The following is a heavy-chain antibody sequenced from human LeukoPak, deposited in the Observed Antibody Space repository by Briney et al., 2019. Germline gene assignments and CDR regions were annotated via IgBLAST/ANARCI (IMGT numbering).Heavy chain of an antibody. V-gene: IGHV1-18*01. D-gene: IGHD3-10*01. CDR1: GGTFSSYA. Sequence: GASVKVSCKASGGTFSSYAISWVRQAPGQGLEWMGWISAYNGNTNYAQKLQGRVTITTDTSTSTAYMELRSLRSDDTAVYYCARDLGSSWFGELPYFDYWGQGTLVTVSS. J-gene: IGHJ4*02. CDR3: ARDLGSSWFGELPYFDY. CDR2: ISAYNGNT.